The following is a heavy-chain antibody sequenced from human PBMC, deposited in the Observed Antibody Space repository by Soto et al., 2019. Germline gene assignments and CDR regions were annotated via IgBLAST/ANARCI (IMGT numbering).Heavy chain of an antibody. Sequence: GGSLRLSCAASGFTFSSYSMNWVRQAPGKGLEWVSSISSSSSYIYYADSVKCRFTISRDNAKNSLYLQMNSLRAEDKAVYYCERSTKLVVASIIPFDYWGQGTLVTVSS. CDR3: ERSTKLVVASIIPFDY. J-gene: IGHJ4*02. CDR2: ISSSSSYI. CDR1: GFTFSSYS. V-gene: IGHV3-21*01. D-gene: IGHD3-22*01.